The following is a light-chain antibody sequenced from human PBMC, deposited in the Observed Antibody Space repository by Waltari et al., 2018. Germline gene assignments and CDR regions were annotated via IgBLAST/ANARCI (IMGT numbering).Light chain of an antibody. Sequence: DIQMTQSPSSLSASVGDRVTITCRASQSISSYLSWYQQKPGRAPKLLFYAASSVESGVPSRFSGSGSGRDFTLIISSLQPEDFATYSCQQSYSQTRTFGQGTKVEI. J-gene: IGKJ1*01. CDR3: QQSYSQTRT. V-gene: IGKV1-39*01. CDR1: QSISSY. CDR2: AAS.